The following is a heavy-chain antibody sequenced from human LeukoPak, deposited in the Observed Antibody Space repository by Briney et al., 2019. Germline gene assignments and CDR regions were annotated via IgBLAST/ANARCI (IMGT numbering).Heavy chain of an antibody. Sequence: ASVKVSCEASGNSFTGCYIHWVRQAPGQGLEWMGWINPDGGDTNYAQKFQGRVTMTRDTSISTAYMELSRLRFDDTAVYYCARESQEGYYYDNSGMDVWGKGTTVTVSS. CDR1: GNSFTGCY. V-gene: IGHV1-2*02. CDR3: ARESQEGYYYDNSGMDV. D-gene: IGHD3-22*01. J-gene: IGHJ6*04. CDR2: INPDGGDT.